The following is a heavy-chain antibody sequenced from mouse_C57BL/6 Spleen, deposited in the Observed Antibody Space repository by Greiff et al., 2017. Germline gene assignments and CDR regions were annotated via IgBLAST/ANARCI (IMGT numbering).Heavy chain of an antibody. V-gene: IGHV1-26*01. J-gene: IGHJ2*01. CDR2: INPNNGGT. D-gene: IGHD2-9*01. CDR1: GYTFTDYY. Sequence: VQLQQSGPELVKPGASVKISCKASGYTFTDYYMNWVKQSNGKSLEWIGDINPNNGGTSYNQKFKGKATLTVDKSSSTAYMELRSLTSEDSAVYYCARTKAYYGYDYWGQGTTLTVSS. CDR3: ARTKAYYGYDY.